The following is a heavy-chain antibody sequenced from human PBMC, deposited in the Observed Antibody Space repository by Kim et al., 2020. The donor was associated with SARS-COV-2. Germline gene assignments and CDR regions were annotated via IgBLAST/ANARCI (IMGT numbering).Heavy chain of an antibody. Sequence: GRFTISRDNSKNTLYLQMNSRRAEDTAVYYCAKDHYYGSGSYPYLYGMDVWGQGTTVTVSS. D-gene: IGHD3-10*01. CDR3: AKDHYYGSGSYPYLYGMDV. J-gene: IGHJ6*02. V-gene: IGHV3-23*01.